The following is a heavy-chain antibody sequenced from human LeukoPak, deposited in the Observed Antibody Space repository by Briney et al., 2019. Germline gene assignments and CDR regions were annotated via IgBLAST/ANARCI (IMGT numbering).Heavy chain of an antibody. CDR3: ARFRITIFGVVIGNWFDP. CDR1: GYTFTSYG. D-gene: IGHD3-3*01. V-gene: IGHV1-18*01. J-gene: IGHJ5*02. CDR2: ISAYNGNT. Sequence: GSVKVSCKASGYTFTSYGISWVRQAPGQGLEWTGWISAYNGNTNYAQKLQGRVTMTTDTSTSTAYMELRSLRSDDTAVYYCARFRITIFGVVIGNWFDPWGQGTLVTVSS.